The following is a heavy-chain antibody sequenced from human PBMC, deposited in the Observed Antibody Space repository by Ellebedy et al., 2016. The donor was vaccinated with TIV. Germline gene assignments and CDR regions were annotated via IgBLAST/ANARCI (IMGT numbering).Heavy chain of an antibody. J-gene: IGHJ6*02. CDR1: GGTFSSYA. CDR3: ARDAPPAVAGWGNMDV. V-gene: IGHV1-69*13. D-gene: IGHD6-19*01. Sequence: AASVKVSCKASGGTFSSYAISWVRQAPGQGLEWMGGIIPIFGTANYAQKFQGRVTISADESTSTAYMELISLRSEDTAVYFCARDAPPAVAGWGNMDVWGQGTPVTVSS. CDR2: IIPIFGTA.